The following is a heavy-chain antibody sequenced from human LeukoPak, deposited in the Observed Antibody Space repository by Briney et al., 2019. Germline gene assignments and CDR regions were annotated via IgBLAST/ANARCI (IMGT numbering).Heavy chain of an antibody. CDR3: AGQAYDSSGYGFDY. Sequence: SETLSLTCTVSGGSISSYYWSWIRQPPGKGLEGIGYLYYSWSTNYNPSLKSRVTISVDTSKIQFSLKLSSVTAADTAVYYCAGQAYDSSGYGFDYWGQGTLVTVSS. J-gene: IGHJ4*02. D-gene: IGHD3-22*01. CDR2: LYYSWST. CDR1: GGSISSYY. V-gene: IGHV4-59*08.